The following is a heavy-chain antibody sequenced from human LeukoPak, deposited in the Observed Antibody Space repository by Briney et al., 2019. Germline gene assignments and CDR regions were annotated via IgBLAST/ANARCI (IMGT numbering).Heavy chain of an antibody. J-gene: IGHJ3*02. CDR1: GGSISSGGYY. Sequence: SETLSLTCTVSGGSISSGGYYWSWIRQPPGKGLEWIGSIYYSGSSYYNPSLNSRVTISVDTSKKQFSLKLISVTAADTAVYHCARGSSSGTSGHDAFDIWGQGTMVTVSS. CDR2: IYYSGSS. V-gene: IGHV4-39*07. D-gene: IGHD5-12*01. CDR3: ARGSSSGTSGHDAFDI.